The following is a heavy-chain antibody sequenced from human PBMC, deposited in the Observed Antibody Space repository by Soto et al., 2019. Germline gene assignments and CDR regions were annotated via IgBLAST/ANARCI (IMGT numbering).Heavy chain of an antibody. CDR2: IYYSGST. D-gene: IGHD2-15*01. V-gene: IGHV4-39*01. J-gene: IGHJ3*02. CDR3: ARRGDCSGGSCPPDAFDI. CDR1: GGSISSSSYY. Sequence: QLQLQESGPGLVKPSETLSLTCTVSGGSISSSSYYWGWIRQPPGKGLEWIGSIYYSGSTYYNPSLKSRVTISVDTAKNQFSLKRSSVTAADTAVYYCARRGDCSGGSCPPDAFDIWGQGTMVTVSS.